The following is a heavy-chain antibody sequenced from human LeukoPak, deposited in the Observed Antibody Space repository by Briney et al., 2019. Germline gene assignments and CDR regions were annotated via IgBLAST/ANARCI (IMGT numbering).Heavy chain of an antibody. J-gene: IGHJ4*02. CDR1: GFTFSTYS. D-gene: IGHD4-17*01. CDR2: ITSRANSI. V-gene: IGHV3-21*01. Sequence: GGSLRLSCAASGFTFSTYSMTWVRQPPGKGLEWVSSITSRANSIYYADSVKGRFTISRDNSKNTLYLQMNSLRAEDTAVYYCARDLGATVTPYYFDYWGQGTLVTVSS. CDR3: ARDLGATVTPYYFDY.